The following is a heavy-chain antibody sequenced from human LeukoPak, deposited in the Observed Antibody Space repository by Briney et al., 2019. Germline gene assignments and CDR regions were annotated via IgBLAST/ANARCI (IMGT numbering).Heavy chain of an antibody. CDR2: IIPIFGKA. J-gene: IGHJ5*02. Sequence: GASVKVSCKASGGTFSSYAVSWVRQAPGQGLEWMGGIIPIFGKANYAQKFQGRVTITADESTSTAYTELSSLRSEDTAVYYCAASSNYYDFWSGYYLGWFDPWGQGTLVTVSS. CDR1: GGTFSSYA. D-gene: IGHD3-3*01. V-gene: IGHV1-69*13. CDR3: AASSNYYDFWSGYYLGWFDP.